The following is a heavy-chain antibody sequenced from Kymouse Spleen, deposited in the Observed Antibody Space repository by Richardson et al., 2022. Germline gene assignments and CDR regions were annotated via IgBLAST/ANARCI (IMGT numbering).Heavy chain of an antibody. CDR1: GFTFSDHY. Sequence: EVQLVESGGGLVQPGGSLRLSCAASGFTFSDHYMDWVRQAPGKGLEWVGRTRNKANSYTTEYAASVKGRFTISRDDSKNSLYLQMNSLKTEDTAVYYCAREPLYYYDSSGYFDLWGRGTLVTVSS. J-gene: IGHJ2*01. CDR3: AREPLYYYDSSGYFDL. V-gene: IGHV3-72*01. CDR2: TRNKANSYTT. D-gene: IGHD3-22*01.